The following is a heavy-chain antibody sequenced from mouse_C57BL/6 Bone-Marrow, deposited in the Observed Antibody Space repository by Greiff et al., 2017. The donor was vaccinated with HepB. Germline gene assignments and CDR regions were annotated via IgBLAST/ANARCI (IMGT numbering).Heavy chain of an antibody. CDR2: FTMYSDAT. V-gene: IGHV1-49*01. Sequence: LQQSGAELVRPGSSVKLSCKASYFAFMASAMHWVKQRPGHGLEWIGSFTMYSDATEYSENFKGKATLTANTSSSTAYMELSSLTSEDSAVYYCARGPYYYGSSYSHWYFDVWGTGTTVTVSS. CDR1: YFAFMASA. CDR3: ARGPYYYGSSYSHWYFDV. D-gene: IGHD1-1*01. J-gene: IGHJ1*03.